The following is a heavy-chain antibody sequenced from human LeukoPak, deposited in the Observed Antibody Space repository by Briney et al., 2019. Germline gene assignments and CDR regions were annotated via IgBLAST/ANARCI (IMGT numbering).Heavy chain of an antibody. J-gene: IGHJ4*02. Sequence: QPGGSLRLSCAASGFTFSSYTLGWVRQAPGKGLEWVSDINPSGGATYYADSVKGRFTISGDNSKNTLYLQMNSLRAEDTAVYYCAKALSASSYDYWGQGTLVTVSS. CDR3: AKALSASSYDY. D-gene: IGHD2-2*01. CDR2: INPSGGAT. CDR1: GFTFSSYT. V-gene: IGHV3-23*01.